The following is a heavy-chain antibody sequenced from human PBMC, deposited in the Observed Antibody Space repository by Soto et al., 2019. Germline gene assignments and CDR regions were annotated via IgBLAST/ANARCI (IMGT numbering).Heavy chain of an antibody. CDR2: IYYSGST. CDR3: ARAALGFSSSPNDY. J-gene: IGHJ4*02. Sequence: SETLSLTYTVSGGSISSGDYYWSWIRQPPGKGLEWIGYIYYSGSTYYNPSLKSRVTISVDTSKNQFSLKLSSVTAADTAVYYCARAALGFSSSPNDYWGQGTLVTVSS. CDR1: GGSISSGDYY. D-gene: IGHD6-6*01. V-gene: IGHV4-30-4*01.